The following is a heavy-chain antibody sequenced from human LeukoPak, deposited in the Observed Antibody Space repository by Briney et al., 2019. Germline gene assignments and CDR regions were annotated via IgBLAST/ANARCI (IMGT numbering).Heavy chain of an antibody. V-gene: IGHV1-69*06. CDR1: GCTFSSYA. CDR2: IIPICGTA. CDR3: AREGGPGVVVPAAKSEAFAI. Sequence: SSVKVSCKASGCTFSSYAISWVRQAPGQGLELMGGIIPICGTANYAQKFQGRVTITADKSTSTAYMELSSMRSEDTAVYYCAREGGPGVVVPAAKSEAFAIWGQGTMVTVSS. J-gene: IGHJ3*02. D-gene: IGHD2-2*01.